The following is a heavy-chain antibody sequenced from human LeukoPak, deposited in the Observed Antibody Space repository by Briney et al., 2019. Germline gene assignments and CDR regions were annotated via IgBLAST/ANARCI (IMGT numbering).Heavy chain of an antibody. CDR3: AKAYSSSLYGDAFHI. Sequence: PGGSLRLSCAGSGFTFRFYAMTWVRQAPGKGLKRVSGISGDASVSKHADSVKGRFNISRDNSKNTLYLQLNSLRVEDTAIYYCAKAYSSSLYGDAFHIWGQGTMVTVSP. D-gene: IGHD6-13*01. J-gene: IGHJ3*02. CDR2: ISGDASVS. V-gene: IGHV3-23*01. CDR1: GFTFRFYA.